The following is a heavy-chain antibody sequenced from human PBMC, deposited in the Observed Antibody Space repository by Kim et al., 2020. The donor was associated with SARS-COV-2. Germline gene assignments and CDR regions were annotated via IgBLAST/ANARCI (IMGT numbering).Heavy chain of an antibody. V-gene: IGHV3-13*04. D-gene: IGHD3-22*01. J-gene: IGHJ6*02. CDR2: IGTAGDT. CDR1: GFTFSSYD. Sequence: GGSLRLSCAASGFTFSSYDMHWVRQATGKGLEWVSAIGTAGDTYYPGSVKGRFTISRENAKNSLYLQMNSLRAGDTAVYYCARGNYYDSRGYRNYYYGMDVWGQGTTVTVSS. CDR3: ARGNYYDSRGYRNYYYGMDV.